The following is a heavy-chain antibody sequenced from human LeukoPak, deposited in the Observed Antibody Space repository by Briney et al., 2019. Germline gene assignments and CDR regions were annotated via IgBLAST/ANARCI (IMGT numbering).Heavy chain of an antibody. D-gene: IGHD3-10*01. J-gene: IGHJ4*02. CDR1: GGTFSSYA. CDR3: ARELLGSSSFDY. CDR2: IIPIFGTA. Sequence: ASVKVSCTASGGTFSSYAISWVRQAPGQGLEWMGGIIPIFGTANYAQKFQGRVTITADESTSTAYMELSSLRSEDTAVYYCARELLGSSSFDYWGQGTLVTVSS. V-gene: IGHV1-69*13.